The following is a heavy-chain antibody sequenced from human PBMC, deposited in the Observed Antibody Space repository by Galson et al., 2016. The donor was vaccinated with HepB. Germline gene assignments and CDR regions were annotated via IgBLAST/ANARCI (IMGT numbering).Heavy chain of an antibody. J-gene: IGHJ4*02. CDR2: INSGGST. CDR1: GFIVSSNY. D-gene: IGHD2/OR15-2a*01. Sequence: SLRLSCAASGFIVSSNYINWVRQAPGKGLEWVSLINSGGSTYYADSVKGRFTSSRDNAKNTVYLQMRSLRAEDTAVYYCVRDVRQKFYDYWGQGTRVTVSS. CDR3: VRDVRQKFYDY. V-gene: IGHV3-66*01.